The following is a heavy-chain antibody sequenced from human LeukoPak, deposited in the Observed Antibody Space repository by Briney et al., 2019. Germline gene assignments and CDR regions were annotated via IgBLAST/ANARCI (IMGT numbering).Heavy chain of an antibody. CDR2: IIPILGIA. Sequence: SVKVSCKASGGTFSSYAISWVRQAPGQGLEWMGRIIPILGIANYAQKFQGRVTMTRDTSTSTVYMELSRLRSEDTAVYYCARDLYGGPPVDYWGQGTLVTVSS. J-gene: IGHJ4*02. D-gene: IGHD4-23*01. V-gene: IGHV1-69*04. CDR1: GGTFSSYA. CDR3: ARDLYGGPPVDY.